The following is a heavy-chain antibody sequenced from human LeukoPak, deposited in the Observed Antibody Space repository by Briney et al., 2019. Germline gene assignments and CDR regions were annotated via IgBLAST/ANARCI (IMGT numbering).Heavy chain of an antibody. Sequence: ASVKVSCKASGYTFTNYYIYWVRQDPGQGLEWMGWINPNTGGTNYAQKFQGRVIMTSDTSISTFYMELSSLTSDDTAVYYCATSDQPMLYNYFDNWGQGTLVTVSS. J-gene: IGHJ4*02. CDR1: GYTFTNYY. CDR3: ATSDQPMLYNYFDN. CDR2: INPNTGGT. D-gene: IGHD3-10*02. V-gene: IGHV1-2*02.